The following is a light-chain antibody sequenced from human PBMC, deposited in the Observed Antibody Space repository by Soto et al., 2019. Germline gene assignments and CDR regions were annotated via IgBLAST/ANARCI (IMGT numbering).Light chain of an antibody. Sequence: DTQMTQSPSTLSASVGDRVTITCRASQRIRVYLAWFQQKPGKPPKLLISKASDLQSGVPSRFSGSGSGTEFTLTISSLQPDDFATYYCQHYNAFPWTFGQGTKVDIK. CDR3: QHYNAFPWT. J-gene: IGKJ1*01. V-gene: IGKV1-5*03. CDR1: QRIRVY. CDR2: KAS.